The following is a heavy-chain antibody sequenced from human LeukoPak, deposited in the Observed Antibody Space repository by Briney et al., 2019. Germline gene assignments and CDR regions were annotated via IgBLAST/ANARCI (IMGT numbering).Heavy chain of an antibody. V-gene: IGHV3-30-3*01. CDR1: GVTFSSYA. Sequence: PGRSLRLSCAAAGVTFSSYAMHWVRQAPGKGLEWVAVISYDGSNKYYADSVKGPFTISRDNSKNTLYLQMNSLRAQDTAVYYCASPRRSGSYYDYWGQGTLVTVSS. D-gene: IGHD1-26*01. CDR3: ASPRRSGSYYDY. CDR2: ISYDGSNK. J-gene: IGHJ4*02.